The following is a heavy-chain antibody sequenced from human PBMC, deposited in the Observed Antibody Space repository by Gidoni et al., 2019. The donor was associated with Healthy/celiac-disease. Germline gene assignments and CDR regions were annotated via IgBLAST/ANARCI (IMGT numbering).Heavy chain of an antibody. Sequence: QAQLQTWGAGLLKPSAPLSLTSAVSGGSSSGYYWTWIRPPPGRGLEWIGESNHSGRTNYNPSLKSRVTISVDTSKNQFSLKLSSVTAADTAVYYCARAAWFGELLEEVDSYYYYGMDVWGQGTTVTVSS. D-gene: IGHD3-10*01. CDR2: SNHSGRT. CDR1: GGSSSGYY. J-gene: IGHJ6*02. V-gene: IGHV4-34*01. CDR3: ARAAWFGELLEEVDSYYYYGMDV.